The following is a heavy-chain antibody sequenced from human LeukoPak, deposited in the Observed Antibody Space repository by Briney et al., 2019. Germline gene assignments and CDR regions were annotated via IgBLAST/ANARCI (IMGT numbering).Heavy chain of an antibody. CDR1: GGSISSGNYY. Sequence: SETLSLTCTVSGGSISSGNYYWSWIRKPAGKGLEWIGRIYTSGSTNYNPSLKSRVTISVDTSKNQFSLKLSSVTAADTAVYYCAREGDYYDTSGTLDYWGQGTLVTVSS. V-gene: IGHV4-61*02. CDR3: AREGDYYDTSGTLDY. J-gene: IGHJ4*02. D-gene: IGHD3-22*01. CDR2: IYTSGST.